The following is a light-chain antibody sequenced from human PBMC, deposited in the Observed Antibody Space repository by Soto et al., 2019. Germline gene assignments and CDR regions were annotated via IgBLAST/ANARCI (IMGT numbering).Light chain of an antibody. CDR2: QAS. J-gene: IGKJ1*01. CDR3: QQYSSHST. V-gene: IGKV1-5*03. Sequence: DIQMTQSPSTLSASVGDRVTITCRASQSTSSYLAWYQQKPGKAPKLLIYQASSLENGVPSRFSGSGSGTEFSLTISSLQPDDFATYYCQQYSSHSTFGQGTNVDNK. CDR1: QSTSSY.